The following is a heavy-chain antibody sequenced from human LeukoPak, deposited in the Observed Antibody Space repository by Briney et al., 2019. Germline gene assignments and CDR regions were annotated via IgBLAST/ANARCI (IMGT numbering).Heavy chain of an antibody. V-gene: IGHV4-34*01. Sequence: PETLSLTCAVYGGSFSGYYWSWIRQPPGKGLEWIGEINHSGSTNYNPSLKSRVTISVDTSKNQFSLKLSSVTAADTAVYYCARGLRRGYYDSSGVNYFDYWGQGTLVTVSS. J-gene: IGHJ4*02. CDR3: ARGLRRGYYDSSGVNYFDY. D-gene: IGHD3-22*01. CDR2: INHSGST. CDR1: GGSFSGYY.